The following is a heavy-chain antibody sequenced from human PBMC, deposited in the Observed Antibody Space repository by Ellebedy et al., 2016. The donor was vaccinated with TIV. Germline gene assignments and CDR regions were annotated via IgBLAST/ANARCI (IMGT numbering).Heavy chain of an antibody. J-gene: IGHJ6*02. CDR2: IGANGDST. D-gene: IGHD6-19*01. CDR3: AKVGPEVAGTSPPNYYYPLDV. Sequence: GESLKISCAASGFTFNNYAMSWVRQAPGKGLEWGSVIGANGDSTYYANSVKGRFTISSDNSENTLYLQINSLRAEDPALYYCAKVGPEVAGTSPPNYYYPLDVWGQGTMVTVSS. V-gene: IGHV3-23*01. CDR1: GFTFNNYA.